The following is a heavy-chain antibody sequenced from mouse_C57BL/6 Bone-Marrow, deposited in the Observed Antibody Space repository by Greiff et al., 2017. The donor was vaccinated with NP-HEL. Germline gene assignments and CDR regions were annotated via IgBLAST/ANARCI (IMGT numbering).Heavy chain of an antibody. CDR1: GYTFTSYG. CDR2: IYPRSGNT. D-gene: IGHD1-1*01. CDR3: ASPIVTVGHLDC. J-gene: IGHJ2*01. V-gene: IGHV1-81*01. Sequence: VQLQESGAELARPGASVKLSCKASGYTFTSYGISWVKQRTGQGLEWIGEIYPRSGNTYYNEKFKGKATLTADKSSSTAYMGLRSLASEDSAVSICASPIVTVGHLDCWGKGTTLTVSS.